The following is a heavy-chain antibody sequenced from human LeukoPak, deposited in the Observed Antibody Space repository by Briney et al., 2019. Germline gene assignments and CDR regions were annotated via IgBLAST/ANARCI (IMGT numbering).Heavy chain of an antibody. Sequence: GGSLRLSCAASGFTVSSNYMSWVRQAPGKGLEWVSVIYSGGSTYYADSVKGRFTISRDNSKNTLYLQMNSLRAEDTAVYYCAREAYYYDSSGDWYFDLWGRGTLVTVSS. CDR1: GFTVSSNY. J-gene: IGHJ2*01. CDR3: AREAYYYDSSGDWYFDL. CDR2: IYSGGST. V-gene: IGHV3-53*01. D-gene: IGHD3-22*01.